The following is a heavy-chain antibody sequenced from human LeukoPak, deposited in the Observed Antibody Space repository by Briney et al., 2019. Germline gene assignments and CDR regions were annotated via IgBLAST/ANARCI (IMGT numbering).Heavy chain of an antibody. V-gene: IGHV1-8*01. D-gene: IGHD1-26*01. CDR3: ARDPLLDTRYNWFDP. J-gene: IGHJ5*02. Sequence: ASEKVSCKASGYTFTRYAIQRLRPATGRDLEWMGWMHPNSGNKGYAQKFQGRVTMTRNTSISTAYMELSSLRSEDTAVYYCARDPLLDTRYNWFDPWGQGTLVTVSS. CDR2: MHPNSGNK. CDR1: GYTFTRYA.